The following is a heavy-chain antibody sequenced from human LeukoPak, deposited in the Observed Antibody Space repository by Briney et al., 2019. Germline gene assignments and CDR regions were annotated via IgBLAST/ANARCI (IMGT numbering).Heavy chain of an antibody. J-gene: IGHJ4*02. D-gene: IGHD3-9*01. CDR1: GGTVSDYS. V-gene: IGHV1-69*01. Sequence: ASVMVSCKASGGTVSDYSISWVRQAPGQGLEWMGGIIPIFGTANYAQKFQGRVTITADESTSTAYMELSSLRSEDTAVYYCALKDDILIGLFDYWGQGTLVTVSS. CDR2: IIPIFGTA. CDR3: ALKDDILIGLFDY.